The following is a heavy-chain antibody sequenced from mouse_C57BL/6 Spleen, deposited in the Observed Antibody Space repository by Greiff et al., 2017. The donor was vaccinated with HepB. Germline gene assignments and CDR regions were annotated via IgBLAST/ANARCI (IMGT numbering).Heavy chain of an antibody. J-gene: IGHJ1*03. CDR3: ARVITTVVADWYFDV. D-gene: IGHD1-1*01. V-gene: IGHV2-9-1*01. Sequence: VQVVESGPGLVAPSQRLSITCTVSGFSLTSYAISWVRQPPGKGLEWLGVIWTGGGTNYNSALKSRLSISKDNSKSQVFLKMNSLQTDDTARYYCARVITTVVADWYFDVWGTGTTVTVSS. CDR1: GFSLTSYA. CDR2: IWTGGGT.